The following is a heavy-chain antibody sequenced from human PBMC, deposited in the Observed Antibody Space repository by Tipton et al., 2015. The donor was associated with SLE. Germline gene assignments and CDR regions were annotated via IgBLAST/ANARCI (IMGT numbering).Heavy chain of an antibody. Sequence: TLSLTCAVSGGSISSHYWSWIRQPPGKGLEWIGYIYYSGSTYYNPSLKSRVTISVDTSKNQFSLKLSSVTAADTAVYYCARDTSVDTAMVRAFDIWGQGTMVTVSS. J-gene: IGHJ3*02. CDR3: ARDTSVDTAMVRAFDI. CDR2: IYYSGST. D-gene: IGHD5-18*01. CDR1: GGSISSHY. V-gene: IGHV4-59*11.